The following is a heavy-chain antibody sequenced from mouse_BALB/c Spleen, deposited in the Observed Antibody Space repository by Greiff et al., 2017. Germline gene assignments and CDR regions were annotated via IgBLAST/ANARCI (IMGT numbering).Heavy chain of an antibody. CDR2: IYPGNGDT. V-gene: IGHV1-12*01. D-gene: IGHD2-1*01. CDR1: GYTFTSYN. CDR3: ARGVYYGNYVAY. Sequence: SGAELVKPGASVKMSCKASGYTFTSYNMHWVKQTPGQGLEWIGAIYPGNGDTSYNQKFKGKATLTADKSSSTAYMQLSSLTSEDSAVYYCARGVYYGNYVAYWGQGTLVTVSA. J-gene: IGHJ3*01.